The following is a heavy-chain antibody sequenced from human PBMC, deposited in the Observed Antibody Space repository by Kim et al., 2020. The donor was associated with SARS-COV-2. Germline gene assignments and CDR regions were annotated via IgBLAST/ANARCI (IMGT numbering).Heavy chain of an antibody. CDR3: ARSGDIVVVPAAMGYYGMDV. D-gene: IGHD2-2*01. Sequence: GGSLRLSCAASGFTFSSYAMHWVRQAPGKGLEWVAVISYDGSNKYYADSVKGRFTISRDNSKNTLYLQMNSLRAEDTAVYYCARSGDIVVVPAAMGYYGMDVWGQGTTVTVSS. CDR1: GFTFSSYA. J-gene: IGHJ6*02. V-gene: IGHV3-30-3*01. CDR2: ISYDGSNK.